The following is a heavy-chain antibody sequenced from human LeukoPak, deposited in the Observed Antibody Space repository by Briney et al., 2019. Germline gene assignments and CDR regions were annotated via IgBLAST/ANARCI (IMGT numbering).Heavy chain of an antibody. CDR3: AKDDNDFWSGYPPN. CDR2: IGGNGAVT. CDR1: GFIFFNHA. V-gene: IGHV3-23*01. J-gene: IGHJ4*02. Sequence: GGSLRLSCAASGFIFFNHAMTWVRQAPGKGLEWVSAIGGNGAVTYYSDSVRGRFTISRDNSKNTLYLQMNSLRADDTAVYYCAKDDNDFWSGYPPNWGQGTLVTVSS. D-gene: IGHD3-3*01.